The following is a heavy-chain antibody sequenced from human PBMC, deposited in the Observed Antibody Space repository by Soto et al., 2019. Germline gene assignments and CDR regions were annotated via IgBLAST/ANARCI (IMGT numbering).Heavy chain of an antibody. CDR1: GFTFSSYA. Sequence: PGVSRRRSCAASGFTFSSYAMSWGRQAPGKGLEWVSAISGSGGSTYYADSVKGRFTISRDNSKNTLYLQMNSLRAEDTAVYYCAKDPSSGWYYFDYWGQGTLVTVSS. J-gene: IGHJ4*02. V-gene: IGHV3-23*01. CDR2: ISGSGGST. CDR3: AKDPSSGWYYFDY. D-gene: IGHD6-19*01.